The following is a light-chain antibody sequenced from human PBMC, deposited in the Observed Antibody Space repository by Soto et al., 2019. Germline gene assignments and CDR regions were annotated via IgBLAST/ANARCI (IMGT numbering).Light chain of an antibody. V-gene: IGKV1-17*01. CDR3: RQHNPYPLT. J-gene: IGKJ4*02. CDR1: QGIRKD. Sequence: DIQMTQSPASLSASVGDRVTITCRVSQGIRKDLCWYQQRPGKAPKRLIFGASSLQSGVPSRFSGSASGTEFTSTISSLQPEDFATYCCRQHNPYPLTFGGGTKVELK. CDR2: GAS.